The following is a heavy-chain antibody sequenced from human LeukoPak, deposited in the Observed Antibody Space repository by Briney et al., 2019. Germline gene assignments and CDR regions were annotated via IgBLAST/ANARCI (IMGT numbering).Heavy chain of an antibody. CDR2: IYYSGST. J-gene: IGHJ4*02. CDR1: GGSISSSSYY. V-gene: IGHV4-39*07. CDR3: AREGRDGYNYEFDY. Sequence: SETLSLTCTVSGGSISSSSYYWGWIRQPPGKGLEWIGSIYYSGSTYYNPSLKSRVTISVDTSKNQFSLKLSSVTAADTAVYYCAREGRDGYNYEFDYWGQGTLVTVSS. D-gene: IGHD5-24*01.